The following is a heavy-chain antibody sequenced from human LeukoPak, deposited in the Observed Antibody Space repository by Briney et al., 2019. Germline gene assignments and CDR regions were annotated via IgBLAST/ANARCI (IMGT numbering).Heavy chain of an antibody. D-gene: IGHD5-18*01. CDR3: TTGTWIQLWLADY. J-gene: IGHJ4*02. CDR2: IKTKTDGGTT. V-gene: IGHV3-15*01. Sequence: GGSLRLSCAASGFTVSSNYMSWVRQAPGKGLEWVGHIKTKTDGGTTDYAAPVKGRFTISRDDSKNTLYLQMNSLKTEDTALYYCTTGTWIQLWLADYWGQGTLVTVSS. CDR1: GFTVSSNY.